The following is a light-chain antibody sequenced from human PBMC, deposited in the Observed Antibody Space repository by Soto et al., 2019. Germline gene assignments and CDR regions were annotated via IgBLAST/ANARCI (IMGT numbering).Light chain of an antibody. CDR2: NAD. J-gene: IGLJ3*02. CDR3: STWDDSLNGWV. V-gene: IGLV1-44*01. Sequence: QPVLTQPPSVSGTPGLRVNISCSGGISNIGKDTVNWYQQLPGTAPKLLMFNADKRPSGVPDRFSGSRSGTSASLAISGLQSDDEAVYFCSTWDDSLNGWVFGGGTKLTVL. CDR1: ISNIGKDT.